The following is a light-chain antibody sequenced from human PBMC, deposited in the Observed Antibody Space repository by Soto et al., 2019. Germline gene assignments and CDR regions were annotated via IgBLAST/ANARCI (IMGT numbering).Light chain of an antibody. CDR1: QSVRSSY. J-gene: IGKJ1*01. CDR2: GAS. CDR3: QQYGDTWT. V-gene: IGKV3-20*01. Sequence: EIVLTQSPGTLSLSPGERATLNCRASQSVRSSYLAWYQQQPGQAPRLLIHGASRRATGIPDRFSGGGSGTDFTPTINRLEPEDFAVDFCQQYGDTWTFGQGTKVDIK.